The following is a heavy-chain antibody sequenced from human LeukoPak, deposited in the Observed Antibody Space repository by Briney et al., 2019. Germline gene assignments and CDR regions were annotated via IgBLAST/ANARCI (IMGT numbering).Heavy chain of an antibody. CDR2: ISYDGSNK. V-gene: IGHV3-30*18. Sequence: PGGSLRLSCAASGFTFSSYGMHWVRQAPGKGLEWVAVISYDGSNKYYADSVKGRFTISRDNSKNTLYLQMNSLRAEDTAVYYCAKDSTYYYGSGSLNWFDPWGQGTLVTVSS. CDR3: AKDSTYYYGSGSLNWFDP. J-gene: IGHJ5*02. D-gene: IGHD3-10*01. CDR1: GFTFSSYG.